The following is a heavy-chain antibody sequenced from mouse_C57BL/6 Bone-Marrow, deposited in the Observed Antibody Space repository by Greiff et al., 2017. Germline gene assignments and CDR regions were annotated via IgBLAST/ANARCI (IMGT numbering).Heavy chain of an antibody. CDR1: GFTFSSYA. J-gene: IGHJ3*01. CDR3: TRDKGPAWFAY. Sequence: EVKLQESGEGLVKPGGSLKLSCAASGFTFSSYAMSWVRQTPEKRLEWVAYISSGGDFIYYADTVKGRFTISRDNARNTLYLQMSSLKSEDTAMYYCTRDKGPAWFAYWGQGTLVTVSA. CDR2: ISSGGDFI. D-gene: IGHD1-3*01. V-gene: IGHV5-9-1*02.